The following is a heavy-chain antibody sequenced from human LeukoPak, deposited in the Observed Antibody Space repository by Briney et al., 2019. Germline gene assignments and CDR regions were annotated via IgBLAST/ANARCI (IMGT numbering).Heavy chain of an antibody. CDR2: ISYDGSNK. CDR1: GFTFSSYA. J-gene: IGHJ4*02. V-gene: IGHV3-30-3*01. CDR3: ARDGGWVDYRTQSHFFDY. Sequence: GGSLRLSCAASGFTFSSYAMHWVRQAPGKGLEWVAVISYDGSNKYYADSVKGRFTISRDNSKNTLYLQMNSLRAEDTAVYYCARDGGWVDYRTQSHFFDYWGQGTLVTVSS. D-gene: IGHD4-11*01.